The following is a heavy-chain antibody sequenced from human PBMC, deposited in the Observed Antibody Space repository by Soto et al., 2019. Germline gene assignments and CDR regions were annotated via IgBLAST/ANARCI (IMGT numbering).Heavy chain of an antibody. CDR1: GYAFNTLH. Sequence: QVQLVQSGTEVKNPGASVKVSCKASGYAFNTLHINWVRQAPGQGLEWMGWMNPNNGDTGYAQKFQGRGTMTRDTSINTAYMELTSLTFDDTAIYYCARGVGDLGDYWGQGTLVTVSS. CDR2: MNPNNGDT. D-gene: IGHD3-16*01. J-gene: IGHJ4*02. CDR3: ARGVGDLGDY. V-gene: IGHV1-8*01.